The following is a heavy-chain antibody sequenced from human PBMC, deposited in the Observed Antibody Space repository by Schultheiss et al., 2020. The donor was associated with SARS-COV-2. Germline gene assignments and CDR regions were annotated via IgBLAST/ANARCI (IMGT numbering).Heavy chain of an antibody. V-gene: IGHV5-51*01. J-gene: IGHJ6*02. CDR1: GYSFISYW. CDR2: IYPGDSDT. CDR3: ARLGGHCSSTSCQSYYYGMDV. Sequence: GGSLRLSCKGSGYSFISYWIGWVRQMPGKGLEWMGIIYPGDSDTRYSPSFQGQVTISADKSISTAYLQWSSLKASDSAMYYCARLGGHCSSTSCQSYYYGMDVWGHGTTVTVSS. D-gene: IGHD2-2*01.